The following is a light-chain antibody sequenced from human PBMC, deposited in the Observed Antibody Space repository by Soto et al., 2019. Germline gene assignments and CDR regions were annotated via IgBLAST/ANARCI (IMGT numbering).Light chain of an antibody. J-gene: IGLJ2*01. CDR3: ASYAGSINLV. Sequence: QSVLTQPPSASGSPGQSVTISCTGTISDVGGYNYVSWYQQHPGKAPKLMVFEVSKRPSGVPDRFSGSKSGNTASLTVSGLQAEDEADYYCASYAGSINLVFGGGTKVTVL. V-gene: IGLV2-8*01. CDR2: EVS. CDR1: ISDVGGYNY.